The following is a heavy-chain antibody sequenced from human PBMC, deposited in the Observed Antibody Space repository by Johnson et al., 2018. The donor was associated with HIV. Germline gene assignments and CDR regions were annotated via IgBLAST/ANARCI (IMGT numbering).Heavy chain of an antibody. V-gene: IGHV3-20*04. CDR1: GFTFDDYG. CDR3: ASDPVPAAIRAFDI. CDR2: INWNGGST. D-gene: IGHD2-2*01. J-gene: IGHJ3*02. Sequence: VQLVESGGGLVQPGRSLRLSCAASGFTFDDYGMSWVRQAPGKGLEWVSGINWNGGSTYYADSVKGRFTISRDNAKNSLYLQMNSLRAEDTAVYYCASDPVPAAIRAFDIWGQGTMVTVSS.